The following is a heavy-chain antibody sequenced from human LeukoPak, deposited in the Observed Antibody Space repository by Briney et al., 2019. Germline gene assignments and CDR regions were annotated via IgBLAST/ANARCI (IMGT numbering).Heavy chain of an antibody. D-gene: IGHD3-10*01. J-gene: IGHJ5*02. CDR2: IYYSGST. CDR1: GGSISSYY. V-gene: IGHV4-59*01. CDR3: ARAGGLLWFGELTS. Sequence: PSETLSLTCTVSGGSISSYYWSWIRQPPGKGLEWIGYIYYSGSTNYNPSLKSRVTISVDTSKNQFSLKLSSVTAADTAVYYCARAGGLLWFGELTSWGQGTLVTVSS.